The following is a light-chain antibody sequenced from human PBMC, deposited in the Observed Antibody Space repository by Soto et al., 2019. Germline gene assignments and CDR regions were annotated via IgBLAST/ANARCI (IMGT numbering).Light chain of an antibody. CDR2: GAS. CDR3: QQYDNWPPWT. Sequence: EVVMTQSPATLSVSPGERATLSCRASQSVSNSLAWYQQKPGQVPRLLIYGASTRAAGIPARFSGSGSGTEFTLTIRSLQSEDFGVYYCQQYDNWPPWTFGQGTKVEIK. CDR1: QSVSNS. V-gene: IGKV3-15*01. J-gene: IGKJ1*01.